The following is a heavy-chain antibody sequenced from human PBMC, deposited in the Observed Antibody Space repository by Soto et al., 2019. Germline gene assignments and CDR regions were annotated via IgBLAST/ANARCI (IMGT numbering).Heavy chain of an antibody. CDR3: AREEVYSSSSGYAFDI. D-gene: IGHD6-6*01. J-gene: IGHJ3*02. CDR1: GGSFSGYD. V-gene: IGHV4-34*01. CDR2: INHSGST. Sequence: SETLSLTCAVSGGSFSGYDWSWIRQPPGKGLEWIGEINHSGSTNYNPSLKSRVTISVDTSKNQFSLKLSSVTAADTAVYYCAREEVYSSSSGYAFDIWGQGTMVTVSS.